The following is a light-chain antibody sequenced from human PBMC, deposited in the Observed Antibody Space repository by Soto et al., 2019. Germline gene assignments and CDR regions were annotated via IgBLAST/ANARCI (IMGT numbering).Light chain of an antibody. CDR1: SSDVGSYNH. CDR3: CSYAGSSTLV. J-gene: IGLJ2*01. Sequence: QSALTQPASVSGSPGQSITISCTGTSSDVGSYNHVSWYQQHPGKAPKLMIYEVSKRPSGVSNRFSGSKSGNTASLTISGLQAEDEADYYCCSYAGSSTLVFGGETKVTVL. CDR2: EVS. V-gene: IGLV2-23*02.